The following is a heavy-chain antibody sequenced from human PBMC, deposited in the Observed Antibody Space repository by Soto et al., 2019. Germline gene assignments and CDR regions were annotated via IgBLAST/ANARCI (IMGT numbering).Heavy chain of an antibody. J-gene: IGHJ6*02. V-gene: IGHV1-69*13. CDR3: ARGAERQPYYYDSRDYYYYGMDV. CDR2: IIPIFGTA. CDR1: GGTFSSYA. Sequence: ASVKVSCKXSGGTFSSYAISWVRQAPGQGLEWMGGIIPIFGTANYAQKFQGRVTITADESTSTAYMELSSLRSEDTAVYYCARGAERQPYYYDSRDYYYYGMDVWGQGTTVTVSS. D-gene: IGHD3-22*01.